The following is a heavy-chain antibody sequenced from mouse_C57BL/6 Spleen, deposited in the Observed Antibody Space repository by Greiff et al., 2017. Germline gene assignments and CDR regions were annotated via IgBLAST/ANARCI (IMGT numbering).Heavy chain of an antibody. Sequence: EVKLMESGPELVKPGASVKIPCKASGYTFTDYNMDWVKQSHGKSLEWIGDNNPNNGGTIYNQKFKGKATLTVDKSSSTAYMELRSLTSEDTAVYYCARSIYYEYDEGSYYFDYWGQGTTLTVSS. J-gene: IGHJ2*01. D-gene: IGHD2-4*01. CDR3: ARSIYYEYDEGSYYFDY. CDR2: NNPNNGGT. CDR1: GYTFTDYN. V-gene: IGHV1-18*01.